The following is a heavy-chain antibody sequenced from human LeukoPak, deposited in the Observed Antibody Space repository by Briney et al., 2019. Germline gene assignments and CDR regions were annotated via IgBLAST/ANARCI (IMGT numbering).Heavy chain of an antibody. D-gene: IGHD5-24*01. CDR3: AKDRRVEMATIQTY. CDR2: ISGSGGST. Sequence: GGSLRLSCAASGFTFSSYAMSWVRQAPGKGLEWVSAISGSGGSTYYADSVKGRITISRDNSKNTLYLQMNSLRAEDTAVYYCAKDRRVEMATIQTYWGQGTLVTVSS. CDR1: GFTFSSYA. V-gene: IGHV3-23*01. J-gene: IGHJ4*02.